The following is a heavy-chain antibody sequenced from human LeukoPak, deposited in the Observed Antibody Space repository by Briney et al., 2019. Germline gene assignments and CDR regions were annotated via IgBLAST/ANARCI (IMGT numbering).Heavy chain of an antibody. J-gene: IGHJ4*02. CDR3: EHRRNVAAAGTELFDY. D-gene: IGHD6-13*01. CDR2: IYWNDDK. CDR1: GFSLSTSGVG. V-gene: IGHV2-5*01. Sequence: SGPTLVKPTQTLTLTCTFSGFSLSTSGVGVGWIRQPPGKALEWLALIYWNDDKRYSPSLKSRLTITKDTSKNQVVLTMTNMDPVDTATYYCEHRRNVAAAGTELFDYWGQGTLVTVSS.